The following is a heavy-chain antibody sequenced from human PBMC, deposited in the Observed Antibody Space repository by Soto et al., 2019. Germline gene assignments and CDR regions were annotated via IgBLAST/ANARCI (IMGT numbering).Heavy chain of an antibody. CDR3: ARSYSSGWECDS. CDR2: ISSKGRTI. CDR1: GFTFSNYY. J-gene: IGHJ4*02. Sequence: GSLRLSCGASGFTFSNYYMSWIRQAPWKGLEWVSYISSKGRTIYYEDSVKGRFTVSRDNAQNSLSLKLNSLRVEDTAVYYCARSYSSGWECDSWGEGTQVTVSS. D-gene: IGHD6-19*01. V-gene: IGHV3-11*01.